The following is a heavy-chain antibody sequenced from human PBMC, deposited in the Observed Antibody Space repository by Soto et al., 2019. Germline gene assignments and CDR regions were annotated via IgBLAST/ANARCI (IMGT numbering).Heavy chain of an antibody. CDR3: VKWGILVSGTLGAFDC. CDR1: GFTFSNYG. J-gene: IGHJ4*02. V-gene: IGHV3-30*18. Sequence: QVQLVESGVGVVQPGRSLRLSCAASGFTFSNYGMHWVRQAPGKGLEWVAVISYDGNNKDYVDSVKSRFTIFRDNSKDTLYLQMNGLRAEDTAVYYCVKWGILVSGTLGAFDCWGQGTLVTVSS. CDR2: ISYDGNNK. D-gene: IGHD6-19*01.